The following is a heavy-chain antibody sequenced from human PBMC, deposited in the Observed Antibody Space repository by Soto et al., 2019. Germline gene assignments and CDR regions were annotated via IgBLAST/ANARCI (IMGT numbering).Heavy chain of an antibody. V-gene: IGHV1-3*01. D-gene: IGHD3-3*01. CDR3: ARDHSSGYYLNWFDP. J-gene: IGHJ5*02. CDR1: GYTFTSYA. Sequence: ASVKVSCKASGYTFTSYAMHWVRQAPGQRLEWMGWINAGNGNTKYSQKFQGRVTISVDTSKNQFSLKLSSVTAADTAVYYCARDHSSGYYLNWFDPWGQGTLVTVSS. CDR2: INAGNGNT.